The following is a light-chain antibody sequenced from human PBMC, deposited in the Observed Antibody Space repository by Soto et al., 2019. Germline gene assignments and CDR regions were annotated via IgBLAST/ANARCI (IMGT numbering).Light chain of an antibody. CDR3: SSYAGSNNYV. J-gene: IGLJ1*01. CDR2: EVS. V-gene: IGLV2-8*01. CDR1: SSDVGAHNF. Sequence: QSVLTQPPSASGSPGQSVTISCTGTSSDVGAHNFVSWHQQHPGKAPQLMVYEVSKRPSGVPDRFSGSKSGNTASLPVSGLQAADEADYYCSSYAGSNNYVFGTGTKLTVL.